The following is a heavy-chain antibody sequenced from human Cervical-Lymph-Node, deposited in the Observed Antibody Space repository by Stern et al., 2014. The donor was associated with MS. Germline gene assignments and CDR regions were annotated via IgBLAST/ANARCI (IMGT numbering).Heavy chain of an antibody. V-gene: IGHV1-69*01. D-gene: IGHD6-13*01. CDR3: ARGGSSWYSDF. Sequence: DQLVESGAEVKKPGSSVKVSCMSSGETFSSDAISWVRQAAGQGLEWMGGIIPMTEIANYAQKFQGRVTITADEATRTAYMDLSGLRSDDTAVYYCARGGSSWYSDFWGQGTLVTVSS. CDR2: IIPMTEIA. J-gene: IGHJ4*02. CDR1: GETFSSDA.